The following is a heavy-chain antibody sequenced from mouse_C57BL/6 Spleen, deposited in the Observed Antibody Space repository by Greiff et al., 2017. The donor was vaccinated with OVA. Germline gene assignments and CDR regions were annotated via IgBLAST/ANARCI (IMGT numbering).Heavy chain of an antibody. CDR2: IGPGSGST. Sequence: QVQLQQSGAELVKPGASVKISCKASGYTFTDYYINWVKQRPGQGLEWIGKIGPGSGSTYYNEKFKGKATLTADKSSSTAYMQLSSLTSEDSAVYFFAPERDYDYFDYWGQGTTLTVSS. D-gene: IGHD2-4*01. V-gene: IGHV1-77*01. CDR3: APERDYDYFDY. J-gene: IGHJ2*01. CDR1: GYTFTDYY.